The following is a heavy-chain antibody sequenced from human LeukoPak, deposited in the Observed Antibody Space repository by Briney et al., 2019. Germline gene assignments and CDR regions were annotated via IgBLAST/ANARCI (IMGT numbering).Heavy chain of an antibody. D-gene: IGHD3-10*01. CDR3: ARDPMVRGVSDAFDI. V-gene: IGHV4-59*01. Sequence: SETLSLTCTVSGGSISIYYWSWIRQPPGKGLEWIGYIYYSGSTNYNPSLKSRVTISVDTSKNQFSLKLSSVTAADTAVYYCARDPMVRGVSDAFDIWGQGTMVTVSS. CDR2: IYYSGST. J-gene: IGHJ3*02. CDR1: GGSISIYY.